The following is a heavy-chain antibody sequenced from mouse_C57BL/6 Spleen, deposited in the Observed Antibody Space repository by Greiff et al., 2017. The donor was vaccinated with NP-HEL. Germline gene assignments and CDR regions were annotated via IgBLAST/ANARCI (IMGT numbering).Heavy chain of an antibody. V-gene: IGHV1-54*01. CDR1: GYAFTNYL. Sequence: QVQLKESGAELVRPGTSVKVSCKASGYAFTNYLIEWVKQRPGQGLEWIGVINPGSGGTNYNEKFKGKATLTADKSSSTAYMQLSSLTSEDSAVYFCARSNDSPAWFAYWGQGTLVTVSA. D-gene: IGHD3-2*01. J-gene: IGHJ3*01. CDR2: INPGSGGT. CDR3: ARSNDSPAWFAY.